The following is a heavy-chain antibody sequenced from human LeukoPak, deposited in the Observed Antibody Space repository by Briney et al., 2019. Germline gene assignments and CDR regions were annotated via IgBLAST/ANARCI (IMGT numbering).Heavy chain of an antibody. CDR3: AKFRPDDITVAARGYFDS. Sequence: GASLRLSCAASGFTFSSDAMSWVRQAPGKGLNWVSTISGSGSATYYADSAKDRFTISRDNSKNTLYLQMNSLRAEDTAVYYCAKFRPDDITVAARGYFDSWGQGTLVTVSS. J-gene: IGHJ4*02. V-gene: IGHV3-23*01. CDR1: GFTFSSDA. D-gene: IGHD6-19*01. CDR2: ISGSGSAT.